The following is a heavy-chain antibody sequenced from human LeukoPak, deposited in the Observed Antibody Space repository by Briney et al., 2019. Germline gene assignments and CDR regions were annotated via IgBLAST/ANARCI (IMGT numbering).Heavy chain of an antibody. CDR2: ISDDGSST. V-gene: IGHV3-74*01. CDR1: GFXFRTYW. J-gene: IGHJ3*02. D-gene: IGHD3-10*01. CDR3: TRDQAGAFDI. Sequence: GGSLRLSCTTSGFXFRTYWIHWVRQAPGKGPVWVSRISDDGSSTSYADSVKGRFTTSRDNAKNTLYLQMSSLRAEDTALYYCTRDQAGAFDIWGQGTLVTVSS.